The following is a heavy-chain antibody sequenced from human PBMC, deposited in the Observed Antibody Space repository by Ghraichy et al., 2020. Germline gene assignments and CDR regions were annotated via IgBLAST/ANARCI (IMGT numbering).Heavy chain of an antibody. CDR2: ISGSGGST. CDR1: GFTFSSYA. J-gene: IGHJ4*02. D-gene: IGHD1-26*01. Sequence: LSLTCAASGFTFSSYAMSWVRQAPGKGLEWVSAISGSGGSTSYADSVKGRFTISRDNSKNTLYVQMNSLRAEDTAVYYCAKSRWSGSYSHFDYGGQGTLVTVSS. V-gene: IGHV3-23*01. CDR3: AKSRWSGSYSHFDY.